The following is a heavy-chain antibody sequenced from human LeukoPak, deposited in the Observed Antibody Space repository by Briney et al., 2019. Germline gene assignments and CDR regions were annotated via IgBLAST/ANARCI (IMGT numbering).Heavy chain of an antibody. D-gene: IGHD3-10*01. CDR1: GFTFSSYG. J-gene: IGHJ4*02. CDR2: IYYDGSKT. Sequence: GGSLRLSCAASGFTFSSYGMDWVRQAPGKGLEWVAVIYYDGSKTFYADSVKGRFTISRDNSKNTLYLQMNSLRVEDTAVYYCARESPMVRGDYWGQGTLVTVSS. CDR3: ARESPMVRGDY. V-gene: IGHV3-33*08.